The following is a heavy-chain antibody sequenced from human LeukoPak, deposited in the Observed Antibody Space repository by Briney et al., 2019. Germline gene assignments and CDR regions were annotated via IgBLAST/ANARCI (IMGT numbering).Heavy chain of an antibody. J-gene: IGHJ4*02. CDR3: ARGLYYYDSSGYYLGD. D-gene: IGHD3-22*01. Sequence: PGGSLRLSCAASGFTFSSYSMNWVRQAPGKGLEWVSSISSSSSYIYYADSVKGRFTISRDNAKNSLYLQMNSLRAEDTAVYYCARGLYYYDSSGYYLGDWGQGTLVTVSS. V-gene: IGHV3-21*01. CDR2: ISSSSSYI. CDR1: GFTFSSYS.